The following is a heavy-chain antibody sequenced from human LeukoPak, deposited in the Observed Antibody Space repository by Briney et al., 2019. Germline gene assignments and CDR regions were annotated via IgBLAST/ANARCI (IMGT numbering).Heavy chain of an antibody. Sequence: SETLSLTCAVYGGCFSGYYWSWIRQPPGKGLEWIGEINHSGSTNYNPSLKSRVTISVDTYKNQFSLKLSSVTAADTAVYYCARVSPYCSGGSCYFDYWGQGTLVTVSS. CDR3: ARVSPYCSGGSCYFDY. D-gene: IGHD2-15*01. CDR2: INHSGST. CDR1: GGCFSGYY. V-gene: IGHV4-34*01. J-gene: IGHJ4*02.